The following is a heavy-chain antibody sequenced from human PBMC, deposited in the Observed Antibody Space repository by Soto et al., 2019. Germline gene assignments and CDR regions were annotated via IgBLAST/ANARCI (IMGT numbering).Heavy chain of an antibody. Sequence: PGGSLRLSCAASGFIFSSYTMHWVRQAPGKGLEWVGVITYDGSNQYYADSVKGRFTISRDNSGNMLFLQMNSLRPDDTAVYYCARAPSGSYPEFDYWGQGTLVTVSS. J-gene: IGHJ4*02. V-gene: IGHV3-30-3*01. CDR1: GFIFSSYT. D-gene: IGHD1-26*01. CDR2: ITYDGSNQ. CDR3: ARAPSGSYPEFDY.